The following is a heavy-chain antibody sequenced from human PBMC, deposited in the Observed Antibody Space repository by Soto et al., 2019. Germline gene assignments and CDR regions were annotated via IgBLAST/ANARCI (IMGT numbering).Heavy chain of an antibody. D-gene: IGHD3-16*02. V-gene: IGHV3-23*01. J-gene: IGHJ4*02. CDR3: AKEKDYDYVWGSYRYTSDY. CDR2: ISGSGST. Sequence: LRLSCAASGFTFSSYAMSWARQSPGKGLEWVSAISGSGSTFYADSVKGRFTISRDNSKNTLYLQMNSLRAEDTAVYYCAKEKDYDYVWGSYRYTSDYWGQGTRVTV. CDR1: GFTFSSYA.